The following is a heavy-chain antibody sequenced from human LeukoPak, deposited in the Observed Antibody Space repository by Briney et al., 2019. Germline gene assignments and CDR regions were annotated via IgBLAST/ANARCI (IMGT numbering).Heavy chain of an antibody. CDR3: ARRMGGSWTFDY. Sequence: SESLSLTCTVWVGFNSSYYWRWIRQPPGKEREGGGYVFYCGSTNYNPSLKSRVTISVDTSTNQFSLKLSSVTAADTAVYYCARRMGGSWTFDYWGQGTLVTVSS. J-gene: IGHJ4*02. CDR1: VGFNSSYY. D-gene: IGHD6-13*01. CDR2: VFYCGST. V-gene: IGHV4-59*01.